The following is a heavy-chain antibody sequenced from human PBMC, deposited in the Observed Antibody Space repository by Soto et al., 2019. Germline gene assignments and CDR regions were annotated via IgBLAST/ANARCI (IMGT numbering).Heavy chain of an antibody. Sequence: SQTLSLPFAISGDSVSSNSAAWNFIRQSPSRGLEWLGRTYYRSKWYNDYAVSVKSRLTINPDTSKNQFSLQLNSVTPADTAVYSCARDSPEGYYYYGMDVCGQGTTVTVSS. V-gene: IGHV6-1*01. J-gene: IGHJ6*02. CDR1: GDSVSSNSAA. CDR2: TYYRSKWYN. CDR3: ARDSPEGYYYYGMDV.